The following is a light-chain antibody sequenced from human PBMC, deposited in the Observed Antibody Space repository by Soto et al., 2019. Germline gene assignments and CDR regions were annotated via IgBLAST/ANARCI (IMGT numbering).Light chain of an antibody. Sequence: EIVLTQSPGTLSLSPGQIATLSCRASQNVSSSHLAWNQQKPGQAPRLLIYDASSRATGIPDRFSGSGSGADFTLTISRLGPEDFAVYYCQRYGSSSYVLGQGTKL. J-gene: IGKJ2*01. CDR2: DAS. CDR1: QNVSSSH. CDR3: QRYGSSSYV. V-gene: IGKV3-20*01.